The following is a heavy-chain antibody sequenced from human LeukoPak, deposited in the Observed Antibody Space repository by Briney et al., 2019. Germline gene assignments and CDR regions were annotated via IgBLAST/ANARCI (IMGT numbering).Heavy chain of an antibody. Sequence: SETLSLTCTISGGSVSIDLYYWTWIRQPAGEGLEWIGRIYANGWIDYNPSLKSRATISLDTSKNQFSLKLSFVTAADTALYLCASGSGWNGFDPWGQGTLVTVSS. CDR3: ASGSGWNGFDP. CDR1: GGSVSIDLYY. CDR2: IYANGWI. J-gene: IGHJ5*02. V-gene: IGHV4-61*02. D-gene: IGHD6-19*01.